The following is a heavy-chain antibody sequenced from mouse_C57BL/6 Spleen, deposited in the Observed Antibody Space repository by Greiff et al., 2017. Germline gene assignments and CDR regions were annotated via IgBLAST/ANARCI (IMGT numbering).Heavy chain of an antibody. CDR3: ARSPWGKGEYAMDY. V-gene: IGHV1-31*01. CDR1: GYSFTGYY. J-gene: IGHJ4*01. D-gene: IGHD4-1*01. CDR2: IYPYNGVS. Sequence: EVMLVESGPELVKPGASVKISCKASGYSFTGYYMHWVKQSHGTILDWIGYIYPYNGVSSYNQKFKGKATLTVDKSSSTAYMALRSLTSEDSAVYYCARSPWGKGEYAMDYWGQGTSVTVSS.